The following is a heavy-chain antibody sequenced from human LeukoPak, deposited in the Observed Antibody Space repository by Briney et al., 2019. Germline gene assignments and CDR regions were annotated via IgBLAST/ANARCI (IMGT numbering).Heavy chain of an antibody. CDR1: GFILSSYA. V-gene: IGHV3-23*01. CDR3: AKKYYYGPGSPPGFDY. J-gene: IGHJ4*02. D-gene: IGHD3-10*01. CDR2: IRSSDGNT. Sequence: GGSLTPSCVASGFILSSYAMSWVRQAPGKGLEWVSAIRSSDGNTYYAGSVKGRFTISRDNSKNTLFLQMNSLRAEGTGIYYCAKKYYYGPGSPPGFDYWGQGTLVTVSS.